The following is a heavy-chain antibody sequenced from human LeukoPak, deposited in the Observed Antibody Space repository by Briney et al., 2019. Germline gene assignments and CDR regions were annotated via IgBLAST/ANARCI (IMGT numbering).Heavy chain of an antibody. V-gene: IGHV3-30*02. CDR1: GFTFSNHG. J-gene: IGHJ6*03. Sequence: GGSLRLSCIASGFTFSNHGMHWVRQAPGKGLEWVTFIGHDGDNEQYAQSVRGRFTISRDNSKNTLYLQMNSLRAEDTAVYYCAKGGKPVYYYYYYYMDVWGKGTTVTVSS. CDR2: IGHDGDNE. D-gene: IGHD5-12*01. CDR3: AKGGKPVYYYYYYYMDV.